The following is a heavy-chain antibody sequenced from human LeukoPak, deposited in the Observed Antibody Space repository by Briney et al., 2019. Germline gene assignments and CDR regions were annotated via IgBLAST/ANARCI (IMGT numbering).Heavy chain of an antibody. Sequence: GGSLRLSCAASGFTFSSYSMNWVRQAPGKGLEWVSYISSSSSTIYYADSVKGRFTISRDNAKNSLYLQMNSLRAEDTAVYYCAGGRSGYHYDYWGQGTLDTVSS. CDR1: GFTFSSYS. D-gene: IGHD3-22*01. CDR3: AGGRSGYHYDY. J-gene: IGHJ4*02. V-gene: IGHV3-48*01. CDR2: ISSSSSTI.